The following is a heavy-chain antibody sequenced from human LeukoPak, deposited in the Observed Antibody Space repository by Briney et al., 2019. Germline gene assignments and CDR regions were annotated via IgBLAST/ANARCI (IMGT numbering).Heavy chain of an antibody. D-gene: IGHD1-20*01. CDR3: AKVGFNWNQGYFDY. CDR1: GFTFSSYW. J-gene: IGHJ4*02. CDR2: ISGDGSRT. V-gene: IGHV3-74*01. Sequence: GGSLRLSCAASGFTFSSYWMHWVRQAPGNGLVWVSHISGDGSRTSYADSVKGRFTISRDNSKNTLYLQMNSLRAEDTAVYYCAKVGFNWNQGYFDYWGQGTLVTVSS.